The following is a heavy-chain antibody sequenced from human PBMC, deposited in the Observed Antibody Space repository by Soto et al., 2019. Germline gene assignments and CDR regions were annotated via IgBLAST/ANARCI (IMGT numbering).Heavy chain of an antibody. Sequence: QVQLVQSGAEVKKPGASVKVSCKASGYTFTSYGISWVRQAPGQGLECMGWISAYNGNTNSAQKLQGRVTMTTDTSTSTAYLELRSLRSDDTAVYYCARDPTYYDSSGLDYWGQGTLVTVSS. J-gene: IGHJ4*02. D-gene: IGHD3-22*01. V-gene: IGHV1-18*04. CDR3: ARDPTYYDSSGLDY. CDR2: ISAYNGNT. CDR1: GYTFTSYG.